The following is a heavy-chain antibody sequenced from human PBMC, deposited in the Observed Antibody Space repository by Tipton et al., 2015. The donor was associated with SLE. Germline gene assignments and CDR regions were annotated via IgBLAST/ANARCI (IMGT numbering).Heavy chain of an antibody. CDR2: IYTSGST. Sequence: TLSLTCTVSGGSIIRGSYYWSWIRQPAGKGLEWIGRIYTSGSTNYNPSLQSRVTISVDTSKNQFSLKLNSVTASDAAVYYCTRQVASFDYWGQGTLVTVSS. J-gene: IGHJ4*02. CDR3: TRQVASFDY. CDR1: GGSIIRGSYY. D-gene: IGHD5-12*01. V-gene: IGHV4-61*02.